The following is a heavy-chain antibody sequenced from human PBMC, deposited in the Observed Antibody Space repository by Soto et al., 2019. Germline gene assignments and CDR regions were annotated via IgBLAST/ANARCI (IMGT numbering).Heavy chain of an antibody. Sequence: PSETLSLTCSVSVASLSSYYWHWIRQPPGKGLEWIGYVYTSDYTRYSSSLKSRVTISVDTSKSQFYLRLNSVTAADTAVYYCASSAGHPCDFFSYNGMYVWGQGTTVTVSS. CDR2: VYTSDYT. CDR3: ASSAGHPCDFFSYNGMYV. V-gene: IGHV4-4*08. D-gene: IGHD2-21*01. CDR1: VASLSSYY. J-gene: IGHJ6*02.